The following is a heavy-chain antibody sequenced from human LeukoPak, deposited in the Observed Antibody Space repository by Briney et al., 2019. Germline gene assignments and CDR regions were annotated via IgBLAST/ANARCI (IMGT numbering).Heavy chain of an antibody. CDR3: ASAYYDFWSGYYGY. Sequence: GGSLRLSCAASGFTFSSYWMSWVRQAPGKGLEWVANIKQDGSEKYYVDSVKGRFTISRDNAKNSLYLQMISLRAEDTAVYYCASAYYDFWSGYYGYWGQGTLVTVSS. V-gene: IGHV3-7*01. D-gene: IGHD3-3*01. J-gene: IGHJ4*02. CDR2: IKQDGSEK. CDR1: GFTFSSYW.